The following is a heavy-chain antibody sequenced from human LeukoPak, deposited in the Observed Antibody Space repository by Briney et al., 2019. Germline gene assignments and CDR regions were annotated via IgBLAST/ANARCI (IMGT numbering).Heavy chain of an antibody. CDR3: ARAPNYYSPGFDY. V-gene: IGHV4-39*07. CDR2: IYYSGIT. J-gene: IGHJ4*02. CDR1: GGSISSYY. Sequence: TSETLSLTCTVSGGSISSYYWGWIRQPPGKGLEWIGSIYYSGITYYNPSLKSRVTISVDTSKNQFSLKLSSVTAADTAVYYCARAPNYYSPGFDYWGQGTLVTVSS. D-gene: IGHD3-22*01.